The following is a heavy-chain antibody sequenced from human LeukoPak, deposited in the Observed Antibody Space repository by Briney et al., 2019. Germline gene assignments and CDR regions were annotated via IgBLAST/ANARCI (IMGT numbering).Heavy chain of an antibody. D-gene: IGHD1-14*01. CDR3: ARTSTNRWPDRFDP. CDR2: IFPGDSDT. J-gene: IGHJ5*02. Sequence: GESLKISCKASGDSFTRNCIGWVRQMPGKGLEWMGIIFPGDSDTRYSPSFRGQVTISVDKSINTAYLQWTSLKASDTAKYFCARTSTNRWPDRFDPWGQGTLVTVSS. CDR1: GDSFTRNC. V-gene: IGHV5-51*01.